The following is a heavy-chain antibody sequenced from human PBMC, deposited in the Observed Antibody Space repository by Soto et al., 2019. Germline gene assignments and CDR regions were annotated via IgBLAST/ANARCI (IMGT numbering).Heavy chain of an antibody. CDR3: ARDGQAYGVVRDGLDV. CDR1: GGSMSSYF. CDR2: IHSSGTT. V-gene: IGHV4-4*07. J-gene: IGHJ6*02. D-gene: IGHD3-3*01. Sequence: PSATLSLTCRVSGGSMSSYFWSCVRQSAGKGLEWIGRIHSSGTTIYNPSLKSRVTMSVDMSKNQFSLKLTSVTAADTAVYYCARDGQAYGVVRDGLDVWGQGTTVTVSS.